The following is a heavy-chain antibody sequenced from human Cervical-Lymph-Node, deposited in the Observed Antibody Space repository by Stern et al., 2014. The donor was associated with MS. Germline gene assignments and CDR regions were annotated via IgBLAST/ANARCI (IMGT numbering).Heavy chain of an antibody. CDR3: ARGSGTAYDLRGDY. J-gene: IGHJ4*01. V-gene: IGHV1-2*02. CDR1: GYIFTDYY. D-gene: IGHD3-3*01. Sequence: QLVQSGAEAGAPGASMKVSCKASGYIFTDYYLHWVRQAPGQGLEWLGWINPNRGGTNYEQNFQGRGTMTRDTSISTAHMELRWLGSADTAVYYCARGSGTAYDLRGDYWGQGTLVTVSS. CDR2: INPNRGGT.